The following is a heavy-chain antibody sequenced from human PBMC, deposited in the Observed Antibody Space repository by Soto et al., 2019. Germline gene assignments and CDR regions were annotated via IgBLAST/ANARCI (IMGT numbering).Heavy chain of an antibody. CDR2: IYYSGST. D-gene: IGHD6-13*01. CDR3: ASVAAAGNGGDY. J-gene: IGHJ4*01. Sequence: SETLSLTCTVSGGSISSYYWSWIRQPPGKGLEWIGYIYYSGSTNYNPSLKSRVTISVDTSKNQFSLKLSSVTAADPAVYYCASVAAAGNGGDYWGQGTLVTVSS. CDR1: GGSISSYY. V-gene: IGHV4-59*08.